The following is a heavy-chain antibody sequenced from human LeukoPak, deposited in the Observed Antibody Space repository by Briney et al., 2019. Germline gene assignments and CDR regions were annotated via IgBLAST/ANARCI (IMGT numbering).Heavy chain of an antibody. D-gene: IGHD6-13*01. J-gene: IGHJ4*02. CDR1: GFTFSGSA. CDR2: IGSEANNYAT. Sequence: GGSLRLSCAASGFTFSGSAMHWVRQAPGKGLEWVGHIGSEANNYATTYAASVKGRFTISRDDSKNTAYLQMNSLKTEDTALYHCTRQWSTAGAGPMDFDYWGQGTLVTVYS. CDR3: TRQWSTAGAGPMDFDY. V-gene: IGHV3-73*01.